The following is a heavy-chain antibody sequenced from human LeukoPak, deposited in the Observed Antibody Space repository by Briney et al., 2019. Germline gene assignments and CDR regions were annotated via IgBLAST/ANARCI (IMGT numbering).Heavy chain of an antibody. D-gene: IGHD2-2*01. V-gene: IGHV3-7*01. CDR1: GFTFSSYW. J-gene: IGHJ4*02. CDR3: ARNRTRPNF. CDR2: IKEDGSEK. Sequence: PGGSLRLSCAASGFTFSSYWMCWVRQAPGKGLEWVANIKEDGSEKYYVDSVKGRFTISRDNTKNSLYLQMNSLRAEDTAVYYCARNRTRPNFWGQGTLVTVSS.